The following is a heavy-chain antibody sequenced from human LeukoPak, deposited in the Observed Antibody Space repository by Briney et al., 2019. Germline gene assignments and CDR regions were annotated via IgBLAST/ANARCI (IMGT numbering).Heavy chain of an antibody. CDR2: IYASGST. CDR1: GLSITYDTYY. CDR3: ARDPRGRYEDWFDP. J-gene: IGHJ5*02. Sequence: PSETLSLTCTFSGLSITYDTYYWAWIRQPPGKGLEWIGSIYASGSTYYSPSLKSRVIISVDTSKNHFSLTLSAVTAADAAVYYCARDPRGRYEDWFDPWGQGTLVTVSS. V-gene: IGHV4-39*07. D-gene: IGHD1-26*01.